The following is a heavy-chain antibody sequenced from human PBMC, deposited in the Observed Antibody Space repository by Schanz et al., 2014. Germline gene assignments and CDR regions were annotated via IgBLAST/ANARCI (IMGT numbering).Heavy chain of an antibody. CDR3: ARGGATRFDY. J-gene: IGHJ4*02. CDR1: GFTVSTNY. CDR2: ISGSGGST. V-gene: IGHV3-23*04. D-gene: IGHD1-26*01. Sequence: EVQLVESGGGLIHPGGSLRLSCAVSGFTVSTNYMTWVRQAPGKGLEWVSAISGSGGSTYYADSVKGRFTISRDNSKNTLYLQMNSLRDEDTAVYYCARGGATRFDYWGQGTLVTVSS.